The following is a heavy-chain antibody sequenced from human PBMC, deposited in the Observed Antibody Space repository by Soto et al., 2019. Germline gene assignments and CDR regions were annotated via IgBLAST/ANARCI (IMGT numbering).Heavy chain of an antibody. CDR3: AKDQIPSYPFDY. J-gene: IGHJ4*02. CDR1: GFTFSSYA. Sequence: GGSLRLSCAASGFTFSSYAMHWVRQAPGKGLERVAVISYDGSNKYYADSAKGRFTISIDNSKNTLYLQMNSLRAEDTAVYYCAKDQIPSYPFDYWGQGTLVTVSS. D-gene: IGHD1-26*01. V-gene: IGHV3-30-3*01. CDR2: ISYDGSNK.